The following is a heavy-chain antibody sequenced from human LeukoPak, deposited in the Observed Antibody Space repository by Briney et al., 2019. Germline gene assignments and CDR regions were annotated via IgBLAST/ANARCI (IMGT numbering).Heavy chain of an antibody. CDR1: GYTFTSYD. J-gene: IGHJ4*02. Sequence: ASVKVSCKASGYTFTSYDINWVRQATGQGLEWMGWMNPNSGNTGYAQKFQGRVTVTRNTSISTAYMELSSLRSEDTAVYYCARGHDYGDYGGREGDYWGQGTLVTVSS. D-gene: IGHD4-17*01. CDR2: MNPNSGNT. CDR3: ARGHDYGDYGGREGDY. V-gene: IGHV1-8*01.